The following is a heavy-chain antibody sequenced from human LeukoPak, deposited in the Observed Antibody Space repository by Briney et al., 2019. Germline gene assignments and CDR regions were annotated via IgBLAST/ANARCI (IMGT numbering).Heavy chain of an antibody. CDR1: EFTFDDYA. D-gene: IGHD6-25*01. CDR3: AKDIRLYYYYGMDV. CDR2: ISWNSGSI. V-gene: IGHV3-9*01. Sequence: GRSLRLSCAASEFTFDDYAMHWVRQAPGKGLEWVSGISWNSGSIGYADSVKGRFTISRDNAKNSLYLQMNSLRAEDTALYYCAKDIRLYYYYGMDVWGQGTTVTVSS. J-gene: IGHJ6*02.